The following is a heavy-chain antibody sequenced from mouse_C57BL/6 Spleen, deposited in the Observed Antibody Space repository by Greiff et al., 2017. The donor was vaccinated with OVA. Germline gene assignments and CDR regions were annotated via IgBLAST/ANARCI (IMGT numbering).Heavy chain of an antibody. CDR3: ARRDYYGSSYWYFDV. V-gene: IGHV1-80*01. CDR1: GYTFTSYW. Sequence: QVQLQQPGAELVKPGASVKMSCKASGYTFTSYWITWVKQRPGKGLEWIGQIYPGDGDTNYNGKFKGKATLTADKSSSTAYMQLSSLTSEDSAVYFCARRDYYGSSYWYFDVWGTGTTVTVSS. CDR2: IYPGDGDT. D-gene: IGHD1-1*01. J-gene: IGHJ1*03.